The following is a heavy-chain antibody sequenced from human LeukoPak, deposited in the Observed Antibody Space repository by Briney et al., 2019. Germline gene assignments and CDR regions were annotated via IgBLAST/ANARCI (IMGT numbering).Heavy chain of an antibody. CDR3: ASMGKWELLYYFDY. V-gene: IGHV1-2*02. J-gene: IGHJ4*02. Sequence: ASVNVSCKASGYTFTGYYMHWVRQAPGQGLVWMGWINPNSGGTNYAQKFQGRVTMTRDTSISTAYMELSRLRSDDTAVYYCASMGKWELLYYFDYWGQGTLVTVSS. D-gene: IGHD1-26*01. CDR1: GYTFTGYY. CDR2: INPNSGGT.